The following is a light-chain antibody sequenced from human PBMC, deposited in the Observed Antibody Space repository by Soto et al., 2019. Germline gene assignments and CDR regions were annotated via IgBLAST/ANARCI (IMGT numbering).Light chain of an antibody. CDR1: RSNLGAGYD. J-gene: IGLJ2*01. V-gene: IGLV1-40*01. CDR2: GNN. Sequence: QSVLTQPPSVSGAPGQRGTISCTGSRSNLGAGYDVHWYQQLPGTAPKLLVFGNNNRPSGVPDRFSGSKSGTSASLAITGLQVEDESDYYCQSYDYSVSESHVLFCGGTTLTVL. CDR3: QSYDYSVSESHVL.